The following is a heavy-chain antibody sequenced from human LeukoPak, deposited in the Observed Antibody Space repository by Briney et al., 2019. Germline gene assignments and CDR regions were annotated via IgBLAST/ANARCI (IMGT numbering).Heavy chain of an antibody. CDR2: MYYTGTT. CDR1: GGSISSSPYC. CDR3: ARSFSSTTFMDV. D-gene: IGHD2-2*01. V-gene: IGHV4-39*01. Sequence: SETLSLTCTVSGGSISSSPYCWVWIRQPPGTGLECIGNMYYTGTTYYNPSLKSRVTIFVDTSKNQFSLKLSSVTAADTAVYFCARSFSSTTFMDVWGQGTTVTVSS. J-gene: IGHJ6*02.